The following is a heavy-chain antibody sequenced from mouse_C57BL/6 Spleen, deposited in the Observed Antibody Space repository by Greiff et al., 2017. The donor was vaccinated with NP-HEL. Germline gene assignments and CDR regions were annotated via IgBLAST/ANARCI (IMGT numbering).Heavy chain of an antibody. J-gene: IGHJ3*01. Sequence: QVQLQQSGAELVRPGASVTLSCKASGYTFTDYEMHWVKQTPVHGLEWIGAIDPETGGTAYNQKFKGKAILTADKSSSTAYMELRSLTSEDSAVYYCADYSNYRGWFAYWGKGTLVTVSA. CDR2: IDPETGGT. CDR1: GYTFTDYE. V-gene: IGHV1-15*01. CDR3: ADYSNYRGWFAY. D-gene: IGHD2-5*01.